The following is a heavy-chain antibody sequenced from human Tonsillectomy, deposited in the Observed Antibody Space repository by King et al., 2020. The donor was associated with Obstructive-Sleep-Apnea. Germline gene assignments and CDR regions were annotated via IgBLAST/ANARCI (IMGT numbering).Heavy chain of an antibody. J-gene: IGHJ6*02. Sequence: VQLVESGGGLVQPGGSLRLSCAASGFTVSSNYMSWVRQAPGKGLEWVSVIYSGGSTYYADSVKGRFTISRHNSKNTLYLQMNSLRAEDTAVYYCATPRGGYYHYYYHGMDVWGQGTTVTVSS. V-gene: IGHV3-53*04. D-gene: IGHD3-3*01. CDR1: GFTVSSNY. CDR3: ATPRGGYYHYYYHGMDV. CDR2: IYSGGST.